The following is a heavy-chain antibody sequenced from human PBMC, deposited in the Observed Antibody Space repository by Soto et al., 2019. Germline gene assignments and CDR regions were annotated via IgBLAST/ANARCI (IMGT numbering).Heavy chain of an antibody. CDR3: ARADYDYQYYYGMDV. D-gene: IGHD4-17*01. J-gene: IGHJ6*02. CDR2: ISYDGSNK. V-gene: IGHV3-30-3*01. CDR1: GFTFSSYA. Sequence: QVQLVESGGGVVQPGRSLRLSCAASGFTFSSYAMHWVLQAPGKGLEWVAVISYDGSNKYYADSVKGRFTISRDNSKNTLYLQMNSLRAEDTAVYYCARADYDYQYYYGMDVWGQGTTVTVSS.